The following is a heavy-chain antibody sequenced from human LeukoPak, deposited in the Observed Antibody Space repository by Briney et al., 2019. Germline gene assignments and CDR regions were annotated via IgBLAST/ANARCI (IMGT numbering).Heavy chain of an antibody. Sequence: ASVKVSCKASGYTFTSYYIHWVRQAPGQGLEWLGVINPSAGSTSYAQKFQGRVIMTRDTSTSTAYMELNSLTSEDTAVYYCARDHSGSQHWFDPWGQGTLVTVSS. CDR3: ARDHSGSQHWFDP. J-gene: IGHJ5*02. D-gene: IGHD1-26*01. CDR1: GYTFTSYY. CDR2: INPSAGST. V-gene: IGHV1-46*01.